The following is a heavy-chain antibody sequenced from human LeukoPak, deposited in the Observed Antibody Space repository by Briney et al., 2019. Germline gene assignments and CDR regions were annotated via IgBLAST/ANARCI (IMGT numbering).Heavy chain of an antibody. Sequence: SETLSLTCTVSGGSISSHYWTWIRQPPGKGLDWIGYIYSPGTTNYNPSLKSRVTISVDTSKNQFSLKLRSVTAADTAVYYCARGGVLKSLDYWGQGALVTVSS. CDR3: ARGGVLKSLDY. CDR2: IYSPGTT. D-gene: IGHD3-16*01. V-gene: IGHV4-59*11. CDR1: GGSISSHY. J-gene: IGHJ4*02.